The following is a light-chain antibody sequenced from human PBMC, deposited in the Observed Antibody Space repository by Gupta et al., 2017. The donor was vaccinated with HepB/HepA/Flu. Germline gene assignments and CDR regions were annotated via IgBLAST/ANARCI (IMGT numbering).Light chain of an antibody. CDR2: GAS. CDR3: QQYGSSPFT. Sequence: EIVLTQSPGTLSLSPAERATLSCRASQSVSSSYLAWYQQNPGQAPRLLIYGASSRATGIPDRFSGSGSGTDFTLTISRLEPEDFAVYYCQQYGSSPFTFGPGTKVDIK. V-gene: IGKV3-20*01. CDR1: QSVSSSY. J-gene: IGKJ3*01.